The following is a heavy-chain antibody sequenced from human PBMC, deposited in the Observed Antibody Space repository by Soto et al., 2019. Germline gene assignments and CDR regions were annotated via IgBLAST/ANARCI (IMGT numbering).Heavy chain of an antibody. CDR3: AKDFLDRPSSYWIMRRFFYYMDV. J-gene: IGHJ6*03. V-gene: IGHV3-30*18. CDR1: GFTFSSYA. CDR2: ISYDGVNK. Sequence: QMQLVGSGGGVVQPGRSLRLSCDASGFTFSSYAMHWVRQTPGKGLEWVAVISYDGVNKYYADSVKGRFTVSRDNSKSTVYLQIDNLRGEDTAAYYCAKDFLDRPSSYWIMRRFFYYMDVWGKVAPVSVS. D-gene: IGHD6-13*01.